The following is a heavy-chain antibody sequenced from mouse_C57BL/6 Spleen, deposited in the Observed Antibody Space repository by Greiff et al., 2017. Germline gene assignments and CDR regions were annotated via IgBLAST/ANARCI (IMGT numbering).Heavy chain of an antibody. CDR2: IYPGSGNT. CDR1: GYTFTDYY. J-gene: IGHJ2*01. Sequence: QVQLQQSGAELVRPGASVKLSCKASGYTFTDYYINWVKQRPGQGLEWIARIYPGSGNTYYNEKFKGKATLTAEKSSSTAYMQLSSLTSEDSAVYFCARNEIYYGNLDYFDYWGQGTTLTVST. V-gene: IGHV1-76*01. CDR3: ARNEIYYGNLDYFDY. D-gene: IGHD2-1*01.